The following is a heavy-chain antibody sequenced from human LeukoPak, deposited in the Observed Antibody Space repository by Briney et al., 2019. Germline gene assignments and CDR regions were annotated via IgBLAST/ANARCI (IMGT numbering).Heavy chain of an antibody. Sequence: AGGSLRLSCAASGFTFSSYWMSWVRQAPGKGLEWVANIKQDGSEKYYVDSVKGRFTISRDNAKNSLYLQMNSLRAEDTAVYYCARLGDSSGYYAFDYWGQGTLVTVSS. CDR2: IKQDGSEK. CDR3: ARLGDSSGYYAFDY. J-gene: IGHJ4*02. D-gene: IGHD3-22*01. CDR1: GFTFSSYW. V-gene: IGHV3-7*03.